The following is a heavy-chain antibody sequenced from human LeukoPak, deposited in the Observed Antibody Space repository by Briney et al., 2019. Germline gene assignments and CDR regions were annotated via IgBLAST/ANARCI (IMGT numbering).Heavy chain of an antibody. V-gene: IGHV3-21*01. Sequence: GGSLRLSCAASGFTFSGYSMNWVRQAPGKGLEWVSSISTTSDYIHYADSLKGRVAISRDNAKNSLYLQMNSLRAEDTAVYYCARGGIYSQGFDYWGQGSLVTVSS. J-gene: IGHJ4*02. CDR2: ISTTSDYI. CDR3: ARGGIYSQGFDY. CDR1: GFTFSGYS. D-gene: IGHD6-13*01.